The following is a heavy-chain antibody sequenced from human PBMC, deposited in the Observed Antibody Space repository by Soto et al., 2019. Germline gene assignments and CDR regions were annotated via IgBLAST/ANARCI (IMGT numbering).Heavy chain of an antibody. D-gene: IGHD2-2*03. CDR2: IIPILGIA. CDR1: GGTFSSYT. Sequence: SVKVSCKASGGTFSSYTISWVRQAPGQGLEWMGRIIPILGIANYAQKFQGRVTITADKSTSTAYMELSSLRSEDTAVYYCARELDGVVVLAAIQDGVNWFDPWGQGTLVTVSS. J-gene: IGHJ5*02. V-gene: IGHV1-69*04. CDR3: ARELDGVVVLAAIQDGVNWFDP.